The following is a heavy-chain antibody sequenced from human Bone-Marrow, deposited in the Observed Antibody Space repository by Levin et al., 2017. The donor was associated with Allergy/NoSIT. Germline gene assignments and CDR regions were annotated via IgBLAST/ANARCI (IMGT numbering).Heavy chain of an antibody. J-gene: IGHJ4*01. CDR1: GFTFTSYA. V-gene: IGHV3-23*01. Sequence: SCAASGFTFTSYAMAWVRQAPGKGLEWVASITGSAATAYYADSVKGRFTISKDNPKNALVLQMNNLRPEDTADYYCTKDRRFTVTADFDNWGHGTRVTVSS. D-gene: IGHD2-21*02. CDR2: ITGSAATA. CDR3: TKDRRFTVTADFDN.